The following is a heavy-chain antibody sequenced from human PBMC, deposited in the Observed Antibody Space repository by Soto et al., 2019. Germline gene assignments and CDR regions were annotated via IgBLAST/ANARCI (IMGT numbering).Heavy chain of an antibody. V-gene: IGHV2-70*01. CDR2: IDWDDDK. CDR3: ARIAGYGSRAFPEEYYFDY. Sequence: GSGPTLVNPTQTLTLTCTFSGFSLSTSGMCVSWIRQPPGKALEWLALIDWDDDKYYSTSLKTRLTISKDTSKNQVVLTMTNMDPVDTATYYCARIAGYGSRAFPEEYYFDYWGQGTLVTVSS. D-gene: IGHD3-9*01. CDR1: GFSLSTSGMC. J-gene: IGHJ4*02.